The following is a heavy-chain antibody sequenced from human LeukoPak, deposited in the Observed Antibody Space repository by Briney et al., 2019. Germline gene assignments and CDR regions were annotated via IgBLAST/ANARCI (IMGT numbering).Heavy chain of an antibody. J-gene: IGHJ4*02. D-gene: IGHD2-15*01. Sequence: GGSLRLSCAASGFTFSSYGMHWVRQAPGKGLEWVAVISYDGSNKYYADSVKGRFTISRDNSKNTLYLQMSSLRAEDTAVYYCAKICSGGSCYDYWGQGTLVTVSS. CDR3: AKICSGGSCYDY. CDR1: GFTFSSYG. CDR2: ISYDGSNK. V-gene: IGHV3-30*18.